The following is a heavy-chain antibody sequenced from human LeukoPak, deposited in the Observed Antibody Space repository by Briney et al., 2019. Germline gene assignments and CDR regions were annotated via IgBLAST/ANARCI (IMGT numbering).Heavy chain of an antibody. CDR3: ASVTYYDSSGYYLGDY. Sequence: GASVKVSCKASGYTFTSYYMHWVRQAPGQGLEWMGIINPSGGSTTYAQKFQGRVTMTRDTSTSTVYMELSSLRSEDTAVYYCASVTYYDSSGYYLGDYWGQGTLVTVSS. D-gene: IGHD3-22*01. J-gene: IGHJ4*02. CDR1: GYTFTSYY. CDR2: INPSGGST. V-gene: IGHV1-46*01.